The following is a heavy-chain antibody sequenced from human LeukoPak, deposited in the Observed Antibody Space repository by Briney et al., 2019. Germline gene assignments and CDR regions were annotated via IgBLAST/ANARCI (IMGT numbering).Heavy chain of an antibody. CDR2: INPNSGGT. CDR1: GYTFTGYY. CDR3: ARTYYDSSGYSSLDY. J-gene: IGHJ4*02. V-gene: IGHV1-2*02. D-gene: IGHD3-22*01. Sequence: ASVKVSCKASGYTFTGYYIHWVRQAPGQGLKWMGWINPNSGGTNYAQKFQGRVTMTRDTSISTAYMELSRLRSDDTAVYYCARTYYDSSGYSSLDYWGQGTLVTVSS.